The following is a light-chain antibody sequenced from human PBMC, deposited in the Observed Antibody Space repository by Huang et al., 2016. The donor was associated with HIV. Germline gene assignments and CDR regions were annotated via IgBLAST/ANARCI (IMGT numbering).Light chain of an antibody. CDR1: QNIGTY. CDR2: AAS. CDR3: QQTYSAPPYT. Sequence: DIQMTQSPSSLSASVGDRVTITCRASQNIGTYLNWYQQKPGKAPSLLIYAASSLQSGVPSRFGGGGSGAEFTLTISSRQPEDFATYYCQQTYSAPPYTFAQGTKLEIK. J-gene: IGKJ2*01. V-gene: IGKV1-39*01.